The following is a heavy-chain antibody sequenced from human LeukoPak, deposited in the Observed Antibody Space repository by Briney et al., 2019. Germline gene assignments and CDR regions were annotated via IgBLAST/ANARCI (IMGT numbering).Heavy chain of an antibody. D-gene: IGHD3-16*02. CDR2: ISNSDGSS. Sequence: GGSLRLSCAASGFAFNSFAINWVRQAPGKGLEWVSSISNSDGSSHYADFVKGRFTISRDNSKNTLHLQMNSLRAEDTAVYYCAKSLGVGGYTRYKGFDQWGQGTLVTVSS. V-gene: IGHV3-23*01. J-gene: IGHJ4*02. CDR3: AKSLGVGGYTRYKGFDQ. CDR1: GFAFNSFA.